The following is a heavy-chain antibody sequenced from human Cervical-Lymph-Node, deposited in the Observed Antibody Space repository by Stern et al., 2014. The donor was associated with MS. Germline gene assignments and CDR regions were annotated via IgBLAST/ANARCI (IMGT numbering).Heavy chain of an antibody. J-gene: IGHJ6*02. V-gene: IGHV3-11*01. CDR2: LSSHGNNT. CDR1: GFTFSDYY. CDR3: ARCHVPRKAFAMDV. D-gene: IGHD3-10*02. Sequence: VQLVESGGGLVQPGGSLRLSCAASGFTFSDYYMTWIRQAPGRGLEWISYLSSHGNNTYYVDSVKGRFTISRDNAKNLLYLQMNSLRAEDAAVYYCARCHVPRKAFAMDVWGQGTTVSVSS.